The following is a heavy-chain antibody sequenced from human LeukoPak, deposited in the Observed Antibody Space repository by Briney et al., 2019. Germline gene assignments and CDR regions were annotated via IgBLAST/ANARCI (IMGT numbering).Heavy chain of an antibody. D-gene: IGHD2-21*02. CDR2: IYYSGST. CDR3: ARAAVVTAMLDY. J-gene: IGHJ4*02. Sequence: SETLSLTCTVSGGSISSSSYYWGWIRQPPGKGLEWIGSIYYSGSTYYNPSLKSRVTISVDTSKNQFSLKLSSVTAADTAVYYCARAAVVTAMLDYWGQGTLVTVSS. V-gene: IGHV4-39*01. CDR1: GGSISSSSYY.